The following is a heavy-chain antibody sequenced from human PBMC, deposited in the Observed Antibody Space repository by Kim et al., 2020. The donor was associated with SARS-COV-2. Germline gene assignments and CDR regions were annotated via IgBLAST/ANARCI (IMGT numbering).Heavy chain of an antibody. D-gene: IGHD5-12*01. CDR2: IYTSGIT. V-gene: IGHV3-66*01. CDR3: ARDGDIVAPIDY. J-gene: IGHJ4*02. Sequence: GGSLRLSCVVSGFTVSNHYMNWVRQAPGKGLEWVATIYTSGITYYADSVKGRFTISRDNSRNTLYLQLNSLRAEDTAVYYCARDGDIVAPIDYWGQGTLV. CDR1: GFTVSNHY.